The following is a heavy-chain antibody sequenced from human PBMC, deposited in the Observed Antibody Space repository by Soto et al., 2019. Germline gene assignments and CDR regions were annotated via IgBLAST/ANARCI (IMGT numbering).Heavy chain of an antibody. CDR3: AKILVGVSISDTAMVTPSISTNYCGMDV. CDR2: IWNDGNGY. J-gene: IGHJ6*02. V-gene: IGHV3-33*06. Sequence: GGSLRLSCAASGFTFNNYGMHWVRQAPGKGLEWVAVIWNDGNGYYYANSVKGRFTISRDNSKNTLYLQMSSLRAEDTAVYYCAKILVGVSISDTAMVTPSISTNYCGMDVWGQGTTVTVPS. CDR1: GFTFNNYG. D-gene: IGHD5-18*01.